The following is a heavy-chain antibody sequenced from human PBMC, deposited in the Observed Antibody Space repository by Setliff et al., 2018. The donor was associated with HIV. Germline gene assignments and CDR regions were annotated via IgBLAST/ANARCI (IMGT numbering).Heavy chain of an antibody. CDR3: ARGLSGAGDEH. D-gene: IGHD3-10*01. CDR2: INPTGDIT. Sequence: GASVKVSCKASGYTFSSNYMHWVRQAPGQGLEWMGLINPTGDITFYPQKFQARVTMTRDTSTSTVYLELRSLRSEDTAVYFCARGLSGAGDEHWGQGTLVTVSS. CDR1: GYTFSSNY. V-gene: IGHV1-46*01. J-gene: IGHJ4*02.